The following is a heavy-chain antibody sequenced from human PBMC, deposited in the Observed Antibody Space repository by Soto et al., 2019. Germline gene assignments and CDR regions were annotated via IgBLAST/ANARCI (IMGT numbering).Heavy chain of an antibody. CDR1: GYTFTNYD. V-gene: IGHV1-8*01. CDR3: ARTAGELDY. J-gene: IGHJ4*02. CDR2: TNPKSGYT. D-gene: IGHD3-10*01. Sequence: QVQLVQSGAEVKKPGASVKVSCKTSGYTFTNYDINWVRQATGQGLEWMGWTNPKSGYTGSAQKFQGRVTMTRDSTTNTAYMELHSLTSEDPAVYFCARTAGELDYLGQGTLITVSS.